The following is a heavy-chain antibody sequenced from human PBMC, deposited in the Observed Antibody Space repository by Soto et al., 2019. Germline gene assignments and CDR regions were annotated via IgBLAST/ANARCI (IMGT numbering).Heavy chain of an antibody. D-gene: IGHD5-18*01. Sequence: EVQLLESGGGLVQPGGSLRLSCAASGFTFSSYAMSWVRQAPGKGLEWVSAISGSGGSTYYADSVKGRFTISRDNSKNTLYLQMNSLRAEDTAVYYCAKRKPLVDTAMEWCVFDYWRQGTLVTVSS. CDR2: ISGSGGST. CDR1: GFTFSSYA. V-gene: IGHV3-23*01. J-gene: IGHJ4*02. CDR3: AKRKPLVDTAMEWCVFDY.